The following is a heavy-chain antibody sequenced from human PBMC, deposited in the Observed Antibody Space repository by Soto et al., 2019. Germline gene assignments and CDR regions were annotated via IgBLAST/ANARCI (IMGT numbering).Heavy chain of an antibody. CDR3: AREPLSIHVDGLAP. Sequence: QVRLIQSGPQVRKTGSSVRVSCEPSGETFASYNIAWVRQAPGQGLEWMGKITPVFGSVRYSQSFQGRLTITADRSTGTSHMELSDLRLDDSAVYFCAREPLSIHVDGLAPWGQGTLVTVSS. D-gene: IGHD2-21*01. CDR1: GETFASYN. J-gene: IGHJ5*02. V-gene: IGHV1-69*08. CDR2: ITPVFGSV.